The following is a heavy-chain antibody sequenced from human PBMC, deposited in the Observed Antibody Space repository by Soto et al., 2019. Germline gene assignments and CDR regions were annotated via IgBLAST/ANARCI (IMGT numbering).Heavy chain of an antibody. V-gene: IGHV4-4*02. CDR1: GGSINSSYW. CDR2: ISHGGST. D-gene: IGHD1-26*01. J-gene: IGHJ6*02. Sequence: SETLSLTCVVSGGSINSSYWWNWVRQPPGRGLEWIGEISHGGSTNFNPSLKSRATISVDKSKNHLSLKLDSVTAADTAVYYCARGSGSSYYGKDVWSQGTTVTVSS. CDR3: ARGSGSSYYGKDV.